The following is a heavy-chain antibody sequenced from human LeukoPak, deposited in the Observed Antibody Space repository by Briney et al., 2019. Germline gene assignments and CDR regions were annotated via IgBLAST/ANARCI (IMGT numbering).Heavy chain of an antibody. V-gene: IGHV3-64D*09. CDR2: ISINGGNT. Sequence: GGSLRLSCSAFGFTLSSYAMHCVRQAPAKGLEHVSAISINGGNTYYADSEKGRFIVYIDNSKNPLYLQMSSLRAEDTALCYCARTSTIFGVVIIHGFDYWGQGTLVTVSS. D-gene: IGHD3-3*01. J-gene: IGHJ4*02. CDR1: GFTLSSYA. CDR3: ARTSTIFGVVIIHGFDY.